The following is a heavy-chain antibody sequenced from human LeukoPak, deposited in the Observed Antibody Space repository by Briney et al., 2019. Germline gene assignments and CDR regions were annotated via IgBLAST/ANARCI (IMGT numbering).Heavy chain of an antibody. CDR2: ISGSGGST. CDR3: AKVQSASNCDFWSGYYTLDY. J-gene: IGHJ4*02. Sequence: GGSLRLSCAASGFTFSSYAMSWVRQAPGKGLEWVSAISGSGGSTYYADSVKGRFTISRDNSKNTLYLQMNSLRAEDTAVYYCAKVQSASNCDFWSGYYTLDYWGQGTLVTVSS. D-gene: IGHD3-3*01. V-gene: IGHV3-23*01. CDR1: GFTFSSYA.